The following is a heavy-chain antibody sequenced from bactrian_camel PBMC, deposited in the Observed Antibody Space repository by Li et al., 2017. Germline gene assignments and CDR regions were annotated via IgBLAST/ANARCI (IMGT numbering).Heavy chain of an antibody. D-gene: IGHD3*01. CDR1: GFGFSTYA. Sequence: VQLVESGGGLVQPGGSLRLSCAASGFGFSTYAMSWVRQAPGKGLEWVSTVNSGGDSTYYTDAVKGRFTISRDNAKTTMYLQMSRLKPEDTAVYHCAEHGWVVDVRCDWTQGTQVTVS. CDR2: VNSGGDST. J-gene: IGHJ4*01. V-gene: IGHV3S40*01.